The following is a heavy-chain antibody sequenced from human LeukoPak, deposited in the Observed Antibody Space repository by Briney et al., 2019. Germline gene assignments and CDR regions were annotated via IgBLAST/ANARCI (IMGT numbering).Heavy chain of an antibody. CDR2: INHSGST. D-gene: IGHD3-9*01. J-gene: IGHJ4*02. V-gene: IGHV4-34*01. Sequence: SETLSLTCAVYGGSFSGYYWSWIRQPPGKGLEWIGEINHSGSTNYNPSLKSRVTISVDTSKNQFSLKLSSVTAADTAVYYCARAGGHRRYFDWHRFDYWGQGTLVTVSS. CDR1: GGSFSGYY. CDR3: ARAGGHRRYFDWHRFDY.